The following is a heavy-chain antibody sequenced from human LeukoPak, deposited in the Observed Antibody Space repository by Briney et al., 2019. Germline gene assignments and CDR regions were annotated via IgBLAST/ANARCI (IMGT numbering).Heavy chain of an antibody. D-gene: IGHD3-16*01. CDR3: ARDGSRGGSDY. J-gene: IGHJ4*02. CDR1: GASFSGYY. CDR2: INHGGST. Sequence: SETLSLTCAVYGASFSGYYWTWIRQPPGKGLEWIGEINHGGSTNYNPSLKSRVTISVDTSTNQFSLKLNSLTAADTAVYYCARDGSRGGSDYWGQGTLVTVSS. V-gene: IGHV4-34*01.